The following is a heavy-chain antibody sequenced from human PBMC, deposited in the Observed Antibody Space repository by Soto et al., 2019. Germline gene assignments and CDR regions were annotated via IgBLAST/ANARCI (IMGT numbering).Heavy chain of an antibody. CDR1: GFTFSDHY. CDR2: TRNKANSYTT. V-gene: IGHV3-72*01. J-gene: IGHJ4*02. CDR3: ARGVNYYDSSGYYEYFDY. D-gene: IGHD3-22*01. Sequence: GGSLRLSCAASGFTFSDHYMDWVRQAPGKGLEWVGRTRNKANSYTTEYAASVKGRFTISRDDSKNSLYLQMNSLKTEDTAVYYCARGVNYYDSSGYYEYFDYWGQGT.